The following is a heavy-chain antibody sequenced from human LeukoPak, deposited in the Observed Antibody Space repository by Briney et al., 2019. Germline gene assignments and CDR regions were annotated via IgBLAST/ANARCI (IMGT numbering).Heavy chain of an antibody. Sequence: SETLSLTCAVYGGSFSGYYWSWIRQPPGKGLEWIGEINHSGSTNYNPSLKSRVTISVDTSKNQFSLKLSSVTAADTAVYYCARGAPKNTVTEYYYYGMDVWGQGTTVTVSS. D-gene: IGHD4-17*01. V-gene: IGHV4-34*01. CDR1: GGSFSGYY. CDR3: ARGAPKNTVTEYYYYGMDV. CDR2: INHSGST. J-gene: IGHJ6*02.